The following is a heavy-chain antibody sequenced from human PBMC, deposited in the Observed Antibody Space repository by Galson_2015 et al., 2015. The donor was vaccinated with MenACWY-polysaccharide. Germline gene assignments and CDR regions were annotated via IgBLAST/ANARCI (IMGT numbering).Heavy chain of an antibody. CDR3: TRGPRGARSSYFDY. Sequence: SLRLSCAASGFTFSSYWMHWVRQAPGRGLEWVSSISSSRTSIYYADSVKGRFTISRDNAKNSLYLQMNSLRAEDTAVYYCTRGPRGARSSYFDYWGQGSLVTVSS. CDR2: ISSSRTSI. V-gene: IGHV3-21*01. CDR1: GFTFSSYW. J-gene: IGHJ4*02. D-gene: IGHD3-10*01.